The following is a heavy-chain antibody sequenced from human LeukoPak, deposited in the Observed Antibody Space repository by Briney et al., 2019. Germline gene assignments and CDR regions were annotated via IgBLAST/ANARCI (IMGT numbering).Heavy chain of an antibody. J-gene: IGHJ4*02. CDR2: IIPIFGTA. CDR3: AQYYYDSSGY. Sequence: AASVKVSCKASGGTFSSYAISWVRQAPGQGLEWMGGIIPIFGTANYAQKFQGRVTITADESTSTVYMELSSLRSEDTAVYYCAQYYYDSSGYWGQGTLVTVSS. D-gene: IGHD3-22*01. CDR1: GGTFSSYA. V-gene: IGHV1-69*13.